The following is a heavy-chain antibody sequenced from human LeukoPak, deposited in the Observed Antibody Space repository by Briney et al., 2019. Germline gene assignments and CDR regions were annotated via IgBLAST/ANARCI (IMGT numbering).Heavy chain of an antibody. J-gene: IGHJ5*02. CDR3: ARRRPVGSGRTNWFDP. CDR2: INHSGST. CDR1: GGSFSGYY. V-gene: IGHV4-34*01. Sequence: SETLSLTCAVYGGSFSGYYWSWIRQPPGKGLEWIGEINHSGSTNYNPSLKSRVTISVDTSKNQFSLKLSSVTAADTAVYYCARRRPVGSGRTNWFDPWGQGTLVTASS. D-gene: IGHD3-10*01.